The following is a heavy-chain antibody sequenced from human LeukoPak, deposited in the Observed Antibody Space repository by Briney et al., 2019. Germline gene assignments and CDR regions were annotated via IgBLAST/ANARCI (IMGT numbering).Heavy chain of an antibody. D-gene: IGHD4-17*01. J-gene: IGHJ4*02. Sequence: PGGSLRLSCAASGFTFSSYGMHWVRQAPGKGLEWVAFIRYDGSNKYYADSVKGRFTISRDNSKNTLYLQMNSLRAEDTAVYYCARSRWDYGDYAIDYWGQGTLVTVSS. CDR3: ARSRWDYGDYAIDY. CDR2: IRYDGSNK. V-gene: IGHV3-30*02. CDR1: GFTFSSYG.